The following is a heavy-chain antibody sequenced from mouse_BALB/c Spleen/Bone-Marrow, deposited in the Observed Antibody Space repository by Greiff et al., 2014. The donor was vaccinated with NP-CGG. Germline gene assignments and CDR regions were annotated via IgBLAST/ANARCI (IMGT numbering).Heavy chain of an antibody. CDR1: GYTFTAYA. D-gene: IGHD1-1*01. J-gene: IGHJ2*01. Sequence: QVQLQQPGPEPVRPEVSVKLSCKGSGYTFTAYAMHWVKQSHAKSLEWIGLISTYSGNTHYNQNFKGKATMTVDKSSSTAYMELARLTSEDSAIYYCARNFYGSSYFDYWGQGTTLTVSS. CDR2: ISTYSGNT. CDR3: ARNFYGSSYFDY. V-gene: IGHV1-67*01.